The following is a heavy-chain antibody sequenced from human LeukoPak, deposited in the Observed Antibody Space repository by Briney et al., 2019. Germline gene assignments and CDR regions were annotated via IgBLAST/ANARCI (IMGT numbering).Heavy chain of an antibody. V-gene: IGHV3-7*01. CDR1: GLMFGNFW. J-gene: IGHJ4*02. Sequence: GGSLRLSCAASGLMFGNFWMSWVRQTPGKGLEWLASINEDGSGRYYLESVRGRFTVSRDNAKNSLYPQMDGLRAEDTALYYCARDLKYLPHYWGQETLVTVSS. CDR2: INEDGSGR. D-gene: IGHD2-2*01. CDR3: ARDLKYLPHY.